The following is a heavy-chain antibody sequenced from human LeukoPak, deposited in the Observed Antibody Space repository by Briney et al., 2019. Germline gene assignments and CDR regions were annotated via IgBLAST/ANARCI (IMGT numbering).Heavy chain of an antibody. CDR2: INANSGDT. V-gene: IGHV1-2*02. Sequence: PGASVTVSCRASGYTFTGYYMHWVRQAPGQGLEWMGWINANSGDTKYAQKFQGRVTMTRDTSISTAYMELSRLRSDDTAMYYCAREISGYSDYWGQGTLVTVSS. J-gene: IGHJ4*02. D-gene: IGHD3-22*01. CDR3: AREISGYSDY. CDR1: GYTFTGYY.